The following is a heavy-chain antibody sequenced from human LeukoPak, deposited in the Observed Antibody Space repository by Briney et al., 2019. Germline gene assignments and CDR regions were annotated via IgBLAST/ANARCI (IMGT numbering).Heavy chain of an antibody. CDR1: GDSISSSSYY. CDR3: ARLWDYYFDY. D-gene: IGHD1-26*01. J-gene: IGHJ4*02. Sequence: SETLSLTCTVSGDSISSSSYYWAWIRQPPGKGLEWIGTIYYSGSTNYNPSLKSRVTISVDTSKNQFSLKLSSVTAADTAVYYCARLWDYYFDYWGQGTLVTVSS. CDR2: IYYSGST. V-gene: IGHV4-39*07.